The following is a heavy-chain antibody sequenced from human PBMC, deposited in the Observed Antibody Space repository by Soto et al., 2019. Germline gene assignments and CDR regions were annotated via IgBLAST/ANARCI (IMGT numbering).Heavy chain of an antibody. V-gene: IGHV4-61*08. CDR2: VYNSGST. D-gene: IGHD6-13*01. J-gene: IGHJ4*02. CDR3: ARYSREAVAGYTLDN. Sequence: SETLSLTCTVSGASVSTGVYYWTWIRQHPGKGLEWIGYVYNSGSTNYNPSLKSRVTISEDTSKSQFSLKVNSMTAADTAVDYCARYSREAVAGYTLDNWGQGMLVTVSS. CDR1: GASVSTGVYY.